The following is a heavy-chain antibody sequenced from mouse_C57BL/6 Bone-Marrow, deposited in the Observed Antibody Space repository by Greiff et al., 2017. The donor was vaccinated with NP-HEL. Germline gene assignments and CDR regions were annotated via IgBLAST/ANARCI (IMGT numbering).Heavy chain of an antibody. D-gene: IGHD2-12*01. CDR1: GFNIKDDY. Sequence: EVQLQQSGAELVRPGASVKLSCTASGFNIKDDYMHWVKQRPEQSLEWIGWIDPENGDTEYASKFQGKATITADTSSNTAYLQLSSLTSEDTAVYYCTTDSYFDYWGQGTTLTVSS. CDR3: TTDSYFDY. CDR2: IDPENGDT. J-gene: IGHJ2*01. V-gene: IGHV14-4*01.